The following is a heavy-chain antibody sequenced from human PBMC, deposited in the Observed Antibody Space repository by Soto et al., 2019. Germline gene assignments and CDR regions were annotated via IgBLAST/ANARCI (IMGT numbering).Heavy chain of an antibody. V-gene: IGHV3-30*18. J-gene: IGHJ5*02. CDR1: GFTFSSYG. D-gene: IGHD4-17*01. CDR3: AKEMTTVTTGLGENWFDP. CDR2: ISYDGSNK. Sequence: QVQLVESGGGVVQPGRSLRLSCAASGFTFSSYGMHWVRQAPGKGLEWVAVISYDGSNKYYADSVKGRFTISRDNSKNTLYLQMNSLRAEETAVYYCAKEMTTVTTGLGENWFDPWGQGPLVTVSS.